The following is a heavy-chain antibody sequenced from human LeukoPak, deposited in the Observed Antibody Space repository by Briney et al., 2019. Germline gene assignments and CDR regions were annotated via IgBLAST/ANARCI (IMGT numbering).Heavy chain of an antibody. CDR2: IYNSVTT. CDR1: GVSISSYY. J-gene: IGHJ4*02. Sequence: SETLSLTCTVSGVSISSYYWNWIRQTPGKGLEWIGYIYNSVTTHYSPSLKSRVTMSIDTSKNQFSLNLNSVTAADTAVYYCARAEEKFSTSWHIGPLDYWGQGVLVTVSS. V-gene: IGHV4-59*01. D-gene: IGHD6-13*01. CDR3: ARAEEKFSTSWHIGPLDY.